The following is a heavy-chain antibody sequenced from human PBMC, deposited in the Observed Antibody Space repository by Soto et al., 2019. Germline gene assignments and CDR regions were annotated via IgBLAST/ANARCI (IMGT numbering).Heavy chain of an antibody. CDR2: IYYSGST. CDR1: GGSISSYY. CDR3: PTRPYGSESFFDY. Sequence: SETLSLTCTVSGGSISSYYWSWIRQPPGKGLEWIGYIYYSGSTNYNPSLKSRVTISVDTSKNQFSLKLSSVTAADTAVYYCPTRPYGSESFFDYRAQGTPVTVTS. J-gene: IGHJ4*02. V-gene: IGHV4-59*12. D-gene: IGHD3-10*01.